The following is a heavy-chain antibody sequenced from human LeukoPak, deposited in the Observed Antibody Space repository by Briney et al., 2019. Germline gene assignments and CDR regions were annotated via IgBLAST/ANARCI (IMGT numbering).Heavy chain of an antibody. CDR3: ARVREYDILTGYYSFDY. V-gene: IGHV1-8*01. CDR1: GYTFTSYD. J-gene: IGHJ4*02. CDR2: MNPNSGNT. Sequence: ASVKVSCKASGYTFTSYDINWVRQATGQGLAWMGWMNPNSGNTGYAQKFQGRVTMTRNTSISTAYMELSSLRSEDTAVYYCARVREYDILTGYYSFDYWGQGTLVTVAS. D-gene: IGHD3-9*01.